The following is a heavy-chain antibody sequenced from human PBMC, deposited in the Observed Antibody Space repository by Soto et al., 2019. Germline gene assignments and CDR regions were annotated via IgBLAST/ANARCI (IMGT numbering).Heavy chain of an antibody. J-gene: IGHJ1*01. V-gene: IGHV1-2*04. CDR2: INPNSGGT. CDR1: GYTFTGYY. CDR3: AKRRLNTITSLSDY. D-gene: IGHD2-2*01. Sequence: GSSVKVSYKASGYTFTGYYMHWVRQAPGQGLEWMGWINPNSGGTNYAQKFQGWVTMTRDTSISTAYMELSRLRSDDTAVYYCAKRRLNTITSLSDYWGQGVQVTVSS.